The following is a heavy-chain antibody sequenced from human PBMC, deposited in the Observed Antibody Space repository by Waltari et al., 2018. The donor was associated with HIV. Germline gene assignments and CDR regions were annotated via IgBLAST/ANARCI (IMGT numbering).Heavy chain of an antibody. CDR2: IDPNNGAT. D-gene: IGHD5-12*01. J-gene: IGHJ4*02. CDR1: TYIFTIFF. Sequence: QVQLVQSGPEVKKPGASVKVSCEASTYIFTIFFIHWVRQAPGQGLEWMGYIDPNNGATNYAPKFQGSVTMTRDTSIKAAYMELSGLTSDDTAVYYCARQYSGFDYRYVAYWGQGTLVTVSS. V-gene: IGHV1-2*02. CDR3: ARQYSGFDYRYVAY.